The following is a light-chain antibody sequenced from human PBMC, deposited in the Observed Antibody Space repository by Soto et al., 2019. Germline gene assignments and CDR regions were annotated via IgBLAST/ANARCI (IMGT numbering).Light chain of an antibody. CDR1: QGISKY. CDR3: QKYNSAPWT. CDR2: AAS. V-gene: IGKV1-27*01. J-gene: IGKJ1*01. Sequence: DIQMTQSPSSLSASVGDRVTITCRASQGISKYLGWYQQKPGKVPKLLIYAASTLQSGVPYRFSGSGSGTDFTLTISSLQPEDVATYYCQKYNSAPWTFGQGTKVEIK.